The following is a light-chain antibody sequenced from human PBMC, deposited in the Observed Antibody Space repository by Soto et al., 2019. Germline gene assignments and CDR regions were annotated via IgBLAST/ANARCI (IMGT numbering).Light chain of an antibody. CDR2: AAS. CDR1: QDISTW. J-gene: IGKJ5*01. Sequence: DIQMTQSRSSLAASVGCRVRNSCQASQDISTWLAWYQQKPGRAPKLLIYAASSLQSGVPSRFSGSGSGTDFTLTIRHLQPEDFATYYCQHADSLPLITFGQGTRLEIK. V-gene: IGKV1-12*01. CDR3: QHADSLPLIT.